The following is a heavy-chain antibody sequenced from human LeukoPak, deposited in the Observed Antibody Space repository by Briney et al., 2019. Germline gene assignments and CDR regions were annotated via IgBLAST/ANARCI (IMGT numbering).Heavy chain of an antibody. Sequence: GGSLRLSCAASGFTFSSYAMSWVRQAPGKGLEWVLAISGSGGSTYYADSVKGRFTISRDNSKNTLYLQMNSLRAEDTAVYYCARPSGGIAAGHDAFDIWGQGTMVTVSS. CDR2: ISGSGGST. J-gene: IGHJ3*02. CDR3: ARPSGGIAAGHDAFDI. CDR1: GFTFSSYA. D-gene: IGHD6-13*01. V-gene: IGHV3-23*01.